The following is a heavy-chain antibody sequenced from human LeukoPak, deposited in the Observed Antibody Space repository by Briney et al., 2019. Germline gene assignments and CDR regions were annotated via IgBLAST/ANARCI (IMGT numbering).Heavy chain of an antibody. CDR3: ALSSYYYGSGSYPGY. V-gene: IGHV1-2*02. CDR2: INPNSGGT. D-gene: IGHD3-10*01. Sequence: ASVKVSCKASGYTFTGYYMHWVRQAPGQGLEWMGWINPNSGGTNYAQKFQGRVTMTRDTSISTAYMELSRLRSDDTAVYYCALSSYYYGSGSYPGYWGQGTLVTVSS. J-gene: IGHJ4*02. CDR1: GYTFTGYY.